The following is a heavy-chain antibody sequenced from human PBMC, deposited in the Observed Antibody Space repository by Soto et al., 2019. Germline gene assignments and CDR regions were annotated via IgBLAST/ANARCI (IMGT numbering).Heavy chain of an antibody. V-gene: IGHV1-69*11. CDR3: AREVIVGPTSYFDS. D-gene: IGHD1-26*01. CDR1: GDTFSIYG. Sequence: QVQLVQSGADVKKPGSSVKVSCKASGDTFSIYGISWVRQAPGRGLEWMGGTIPILGTPKYAQKFQGRVTIIADESTRTAYMELSSLRSEDTAVYYCAREVIVGPTSYFDSWGQGTLVTVSS. J-gene: IGHJ4*02. CDR2: TIPILGTP.